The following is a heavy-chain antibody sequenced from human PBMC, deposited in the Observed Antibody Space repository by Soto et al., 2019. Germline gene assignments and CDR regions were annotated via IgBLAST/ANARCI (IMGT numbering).Heavy chain of an antibody. J-gene: IGHJ4*02. D-gene: IGHD6-19*01. CDR2: ISAYNGDT. CDR3: ARNHACSGWFRFDY. CDR1: GYTFSRYS. Sequence: QVQLVQSGAEVKKPGASVKVSCKASGYTFSRYSISWVRQAPGQGLEWMGWISAYNGDTNYAQQLQGRVTLTTDTATSTGYMELRNLRSDDTAMYYCARNHACSGWFRFDYWGQGTLVTVSS. V-gene: IGHV1-18*01.